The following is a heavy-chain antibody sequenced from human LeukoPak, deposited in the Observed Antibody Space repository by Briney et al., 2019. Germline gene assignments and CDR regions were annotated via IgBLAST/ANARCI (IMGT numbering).Heavy chain of an antibody. Sequence: PSETLSLTCTVSGGSISSYYWSWIRQPPGKGLEWMGHIYYSGSTNYNPSLKSRVTIPVDTTKDQFSLKLSSVTAADTAVYYCARVLYYDSSGYYSYDAFDIWGQGTMVTVSS. CDR2: IYYSGST. J-gene: IGHJ3*02. CDR3: ARVLYYDSSGYYSYDAFDI. CDR1: GGSISSYY. D-gene: IGHD3-22*01. V-gene: IGHV4-59*01.